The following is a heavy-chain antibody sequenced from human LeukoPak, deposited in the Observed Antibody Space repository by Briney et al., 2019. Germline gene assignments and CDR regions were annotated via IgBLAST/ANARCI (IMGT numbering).Heavy chain of an antibody. J-gene: IGHJ3*02. CDR1: GGSISRYY. D-gene: IGHD3-10*01. CDR2: IDDSGNT. Sequence: SETLSFTCSVSGGSISRYYWGWIRRPPGKGLEWIGYIDDSGNTNYNPSLKSQVTISVDKSKNQFSLKLSFVTAADTAMYYCARSDYHNSGSHTVFDAFDIWGQGTRVTVSS. CDR3: ARSDYHNSGSHTVFDAFDI. V-gene: IGHV4-59*01.